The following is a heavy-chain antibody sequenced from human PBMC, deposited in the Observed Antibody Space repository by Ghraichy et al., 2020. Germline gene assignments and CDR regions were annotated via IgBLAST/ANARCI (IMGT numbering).Heavy chain of an antibody. V-gene: IGHV1-3*01. D-gene: IGHD3-3*01. CDR1: GYTFTSYA. Sequence: ASVKVSCKASGYTFTSYAMHWVRQAPGQRLEWMGWINAGNGNTKYSQKFQGRVTITRDTSASTAYMELSSLRSEDTAVYYCARAGGSITIFGGTFGLNRFVNYWGQGTLVTVSS. CDR3: ARAGGSITIFGGTFGLNRFVNY. CDR2: INAGNGNT. J-gene: IGHJ4*02.